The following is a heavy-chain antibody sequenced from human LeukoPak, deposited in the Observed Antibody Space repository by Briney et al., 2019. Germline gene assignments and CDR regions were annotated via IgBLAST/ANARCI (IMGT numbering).Heavy chain of an antibody. D-gene: IGHD3-3*01. V-gene: IGHV3-21*01. CDR2: IGGSSSSI. CDR3: ARELEEAFDI. J-gene: IGHJ3*02. CDR1: GFTFSTYS. Sequence: GGSLRLSCAASGFTFSTYSMNWVRQAPGKGLEWVSSIGGSSSSIYYADSVKGRFTISRDNAKNSLYLQMNSLRAEDSAVYYCARELEEAFDIWGQGTMVTVSS.